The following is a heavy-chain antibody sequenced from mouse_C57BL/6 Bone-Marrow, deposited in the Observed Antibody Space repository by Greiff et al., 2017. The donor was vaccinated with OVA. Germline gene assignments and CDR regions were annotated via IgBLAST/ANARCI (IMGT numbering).Heavy chain of an antibody. CDR1: GYAFTNYL. CDR2: INPGSGGT. CDR3: ARGYYGSRDY. J-gene: IGHJ2*01. Sequence: VQLQQSGAELVRPGTSVKVSCKASGYAFTNYLIEWVKQRPGQGLEWIGVINPGSGGTNYNEKFKGKATLTADKSSSTAYMQLSSLTSEDSAVYFCARGYYGSRDYWGQGTTLTVYS. D-gene: IGHD1-1*01. V-gene: IGHV1-54*01.